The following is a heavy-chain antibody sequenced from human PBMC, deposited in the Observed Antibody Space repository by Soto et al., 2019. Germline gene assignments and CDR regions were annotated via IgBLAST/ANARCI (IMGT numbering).Heavy chain of an antibody. V-gene: IGHV1-3*01. D-gene: IGHD6-19*01. J-gene: IGHJ6*02. CDR1: GYTFTSYA. Sequence: ASVKVSCKASGYTFTSYAMHWVRQAPGQRLEWMGWINAGNGNTKYSQKFQGRVTITRDTSASTACMELSSLRSEDTAVHYCAREGYSSGWSASYYYYYGMDVWGQGTTVTVSS. CDR3: AREGYSSGWSASYYYYYGMDV. CDR2: INAGNGNT.